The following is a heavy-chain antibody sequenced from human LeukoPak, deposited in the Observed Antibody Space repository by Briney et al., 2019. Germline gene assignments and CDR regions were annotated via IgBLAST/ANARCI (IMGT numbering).Heavy chain of an antibody. CDR2: INPNSGGT. V-gene: IGHV1-2*02. CDR3: ATLCSSTSCKDPRFDY. Sequence: GASVKVSCKASGYTFTGYYMHWVRQAPGQGLEWMGWINPNSGGTNYAQKFQGRVTMTRDTSISTAYMELSGLRSDDTAVYYCATLCSSTSCKDPRFDYWGQGTLVTVPS. CDR1: GYTFTGYY. J-gene: IGHJ4*02. D-gene: IGHD2-2*01.